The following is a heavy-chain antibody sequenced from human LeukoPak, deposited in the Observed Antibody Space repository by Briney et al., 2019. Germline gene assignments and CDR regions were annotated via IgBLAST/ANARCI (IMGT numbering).Heavy chain of an antibody. V-gene: IGHV4-59*12. CDR1: GGSISSYY. J-gene: IGHJ4*02. D-gene: IGHD6-19*01. Sequence: SETLSLTCTVSGGSISSYYWSWIRQPPGKGLEWIGYIYYSGSTYYNPSLKSRVTISVDTSKNQFSLKLSSVTAADTAVYYCARAPRSSGWYSYYFDYWGQGTLVTVSS. CDR2: IYYSGST. CDR3: ARAPRSSGWYSYYFDY.